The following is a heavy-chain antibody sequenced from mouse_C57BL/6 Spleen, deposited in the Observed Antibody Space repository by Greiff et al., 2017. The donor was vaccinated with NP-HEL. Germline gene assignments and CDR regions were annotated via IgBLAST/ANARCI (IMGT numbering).Heavy chain of an antibody. V-gene: IGHV1-64*01. CDR1: GYTFTSYW. CDR3: AREVISGPYYVDY. Sequence: VQLQQPVAELVKPGASVKLSCKASGYTFTSYWMHWVKQRPGQGLEWIGMIHPNSGSTNYNEKFKSKATLTVDKSSSTAYMQLRSLTSEDSAVYYCAREVISGPYYVDYWGQGTTLTVSS. J-gene: IGHJ2*01. CDR2: IHPNSGST. D-gene: IGHD3-2*02.